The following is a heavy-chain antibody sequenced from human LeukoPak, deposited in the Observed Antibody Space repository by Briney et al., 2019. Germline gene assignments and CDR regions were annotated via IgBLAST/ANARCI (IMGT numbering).Heavy chain of an antibody. CDR1: GFTFSSYS. D-gene: IGHD6-19*01. V-gene: IGHV3-21*01. CDR2: ISSSSSYI. Sequence: GGSLRLSCAASGFTFSSYSMNWVRQAPGKGLEWVSSISSSSSYIYYADSVKGRFTISRDNAKNSLYLQMNSLRAEDTAVYYCAREGQWQGPGYYGMDVWGQGTTVTVSS. J-gene: IGHJ6*02. CDR3: AREGQWQGPGYYGMDV.